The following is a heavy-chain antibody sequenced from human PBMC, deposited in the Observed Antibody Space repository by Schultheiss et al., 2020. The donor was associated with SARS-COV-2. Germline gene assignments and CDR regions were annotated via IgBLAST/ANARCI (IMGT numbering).Heavy chain of an antibody. J-gene: IGHJ6*02. CDR1: GFSLSNARMC. CDR3: AHRKKVTGTTEYYGMDV. D-gene: IGHD1-7*01. Sequence: SGPTLVKPTETLTLTCTVSGFSLSNARMCVSWIRQPPGKALEWLALIDWDDDKYYSTSLKSRLTITKDTSKNQVVLTMTNMDPVDTATYYCAHRKKVTGTTEYYGMDVWGQGTTVTVSS. V-gene: IGHV2-70*12. CDR2: IDWDDDK.